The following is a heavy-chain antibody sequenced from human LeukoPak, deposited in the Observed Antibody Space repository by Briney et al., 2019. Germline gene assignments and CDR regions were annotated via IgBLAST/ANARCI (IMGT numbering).Heavy chain of an antibody. J-gene: IGHJ5*02. D-gene: IGHD3-22*01. V-gene: IGHV4-59*01. CDR1: GGSISSYY. Sequence: PSETLSLTCTVSGGSISSYYWNWIRQPPGKGLEWIGYIYYSGSTNYNPSLKSRITISVDTSKNQFSLKLSSVTAADTAAYYCAREGYDSSGYLNWFDPWGQGTLVTVSS. CDR3: AREGYDSSGYLNWFDP. CDR2: IYYSGST.